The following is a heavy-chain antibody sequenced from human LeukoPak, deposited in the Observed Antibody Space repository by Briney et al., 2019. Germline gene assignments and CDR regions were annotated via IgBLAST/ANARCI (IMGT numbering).Heavy chain of an antibody. CDR3: AKLPRLYCSSTSCYL. V-gene: IGHV3-23*01. Sequence: GGSLRLSCAASGLTFSSYAMSWVRQAPGKGLEWVSAISGSGGSTYYADSVKGRFTISRDNSKNTLYLQMNSLRAEDTAVYYCAKLPRLYCSSTSCYLWGQGTLVTVSS. CDR1: GLTFSSYA. D-gene: IGHD2-2*01. CDR2: ISGSGGST. J-gene: IGHJ4*02.